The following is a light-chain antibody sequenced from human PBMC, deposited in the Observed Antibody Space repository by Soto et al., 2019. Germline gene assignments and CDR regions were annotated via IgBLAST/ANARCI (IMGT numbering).Light chain of an antibody. CDR2: GAS. J-gene: IGKJ5*01. V-gene: IGKV3-20*01. CDR3: QQYTGPPTT. Sequence: IILPQSPDTLSLSPGERATLSCRASQTVSSNYLAWCQQRPGQAPRLLIYGASTRAAGIPDRFSGSGSGTDFTLTITRLEPEDSAVYFCQQYTGPPTTFGQGTRLEIK. CDR1: QTVSSNY.